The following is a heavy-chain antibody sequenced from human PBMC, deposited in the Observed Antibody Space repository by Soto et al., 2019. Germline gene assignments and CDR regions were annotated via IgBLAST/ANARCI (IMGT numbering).Heavy chain of an antibody. CDR1: GFTLSGYG. J-gene: IGHJ3*02. CDR2: IWYDGGKN. V-gene: IGHV3-33*01. D-gene: IGHD5-18*01. Sequence: QEQLVESGGGVVQPGRSLRLSCAASGFTLSGYGMHWVRQAPGKGLEWVASIWYDGGKNYYADSVKGRFTISRDNSKNTLYLQLNSLRDEDTAVYYCARQRGCIYGPSGNDAFDIWGQGIMVTVSS. CDR3: ARQRGCIYGPSGNDAFDI.